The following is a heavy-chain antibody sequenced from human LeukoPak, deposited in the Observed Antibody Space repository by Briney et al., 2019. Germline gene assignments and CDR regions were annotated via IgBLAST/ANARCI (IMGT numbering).Heavy chain of an antibody. CDR2: IYHSGST. Sequence: SETLSLTCTVSGYSISSGYYWGWIRQPPGKGLEWIGSIYHSGSTYYNPSLKSRVTISVDTSKNQFSLKLSSVTAADTAVYYCARGAAAGMGYYYYYMDVWGKGTTVTVSS. CDR3: ARGAAAGMGYYYYYMDV. D-gene: IGHD6-13*01. J-gene: IGHJ6*03. V-gene: IGHV4-38-2*02. CDR1: GYSISSGYY.